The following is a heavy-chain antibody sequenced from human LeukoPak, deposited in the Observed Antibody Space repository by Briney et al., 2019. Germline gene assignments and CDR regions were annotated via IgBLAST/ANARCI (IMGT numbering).Heavy chain of an antibody. V-gene: IGHV3-20*04. J-gene: IGHJ5*02. CDR2: INWNGGST. CDR1: GFSFSSYE. Sequence: GGSLRLSCAASGFSFSSYEMNWVRQAPGKGLEWVSGINWNGGSTGYADSVKGRFTISRDNAKNSLYLQMNSLRAEDTALYYCARGSYYYDSSGANWFDPWGQGTLVTVSS. CDR3: ARGSYYYDSSGANWFDP. D-gene: IGHD3-22*01.